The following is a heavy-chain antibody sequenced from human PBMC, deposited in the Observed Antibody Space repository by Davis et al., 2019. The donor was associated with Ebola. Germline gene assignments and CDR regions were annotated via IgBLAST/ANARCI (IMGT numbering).Heavy chain of an antibody. CDR2: LGTSADT. D-gene: IGHD2/OR15-2a*01. CDR1: GSVFRNYV. V-gene: IGHV3-23*01. CDR3: AKDTSNIWFDI. Sequence: GGSLRLSCVASGSVFRNYVMSWVRQAPGKGLEWVSTLGTSADTYYADSVKGRITISRDNSKNALYLQMNGLRVEDTAIDYCAKDTSNIWFDIWGQGTNVTVSS. J-gene: IGHJ3*02.